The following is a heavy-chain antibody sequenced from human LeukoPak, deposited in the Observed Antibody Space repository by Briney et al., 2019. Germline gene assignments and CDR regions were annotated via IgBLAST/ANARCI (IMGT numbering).Heavy chain of an antibody. CDR2: ISGSGGST. CDR3: AKEPKGVYRMGPPGDY. V-gene: IGHV3-23*01. J-gene: IGHJ4*02. D-gene: IGHD1-14*01. Sequence: PGGSLRLSCAASGFTFSSYAMSWVRQAPGKGLEWVSAISGSGGSTYYADSVKGRFTISRDNSKNTLYLQMNSLRAEDTAVYYCAKEPKGVYRMGPPGDYWGQGTLVTVSS. CDR1: GFTFSSYA.